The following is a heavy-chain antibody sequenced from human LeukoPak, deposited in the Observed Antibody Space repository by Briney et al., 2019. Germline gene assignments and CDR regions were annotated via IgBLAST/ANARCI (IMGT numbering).Heavy chain of an antibody. CDR3: ARDGEYCSSTSCANWFDP. J-gene: IGHJ5*02. CDR1: GGTFSSYA. V-gene: IGHV1-69*13. D-gene: IGHD2-2*01. CDR2: IIPIFGTA. Sequence: APVKVSCKASGGTFSSYAISWVRRAPGQGLEWMGGIIPIFGTANYAQKFQGRVTITADESTSTAYMELSSLRSEDTAVYYCARDGEYCSSTSCANWFDPWGQGTLVTVSS.